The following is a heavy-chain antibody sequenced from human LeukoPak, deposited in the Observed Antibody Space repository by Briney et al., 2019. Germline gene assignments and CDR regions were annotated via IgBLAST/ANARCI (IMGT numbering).Heavy chain of an antibody. CDR1: GYTFTGYY. D-gene: IGHD1-26*01. CDR3: ARVLIVGATDLGY. V-gene: IGHV1-2*02. CDR2: INPNSGGT. Sequence: GASVTVSCKASGYTFTGYYMHWVRQAPGQGLEWMGWINPNSGGTNYAQKFQGRVTMTRDTSISTAYMELSRLRSDDTAVYYCARVLIVGATDLGYWGQGTLVTVSS. J-gene: IGHJ4*02.